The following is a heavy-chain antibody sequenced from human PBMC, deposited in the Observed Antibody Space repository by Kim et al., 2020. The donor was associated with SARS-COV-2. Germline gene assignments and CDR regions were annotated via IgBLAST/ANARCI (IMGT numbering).Heavy chain of an antibody. CDR1: GGSISSYY. J-gene: IGHJ5*02. CDR2: IYYSGST. V-gene: IGHV4-59*13. D-gene: IGHD6-13*01. Sequence: SETLSLTCTVSGGSISSYYWSWIRQPPGKGLEWIGYIYYSGSTNYNPSLKSRVTISVDTSKNQFSLKLSSVTAADTAVYYCARVSYSSSWYKGGRFDPWGQGTLVTVSS. CDR3: ARVSYSSSWYKGGRFDP.